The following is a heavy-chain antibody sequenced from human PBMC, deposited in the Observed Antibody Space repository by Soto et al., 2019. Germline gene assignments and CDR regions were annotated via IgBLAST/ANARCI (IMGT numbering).Heavy chain of an antibody. Sequence: PGGSLRLSCAASGFTFSSYWMHWVRQAPGKGLVWVSRINSDGSSTSYADSVKGRFTISRDNAKNTLYLQMNSLRAEDTAVYYCARAGYCSSTSCYGVFDAFVIWGQGTMVTV. CDR2: INSDGSST. J-gene: IGHJ3*02. V-gene: IGHV3-74*01. CDR3: ARAGYCSSTSCYGVFDAFVI. CDR1: GFTFSSYW. D-gene: IGHD2-2*03.